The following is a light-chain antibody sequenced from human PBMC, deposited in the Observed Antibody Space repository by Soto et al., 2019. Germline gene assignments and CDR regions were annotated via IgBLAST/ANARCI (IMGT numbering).Light chain of an antibody. CDR1: SGDVGRDAL. CDR2: EVT. J-gene: IGLJ1*01. Sequence: QSALTQPASVSGSPGQSITISCTGTSGDVGRDALVSWDQQHPGKAPKLVIYEVTKRPSGVSNRFSGSKSGKTASLTISGLQAEYEAHYYCCSYAGGSPSPYVFGTGTKVTVL. CDR3: CSYAGGSPSPYV. V-gene: IGLV2-23*02.